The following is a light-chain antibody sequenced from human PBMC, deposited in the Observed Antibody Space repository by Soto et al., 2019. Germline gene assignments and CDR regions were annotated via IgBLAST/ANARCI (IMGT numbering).Light chain of an antibody. J-gene: IGKJ2*01. V-gene: IGKV3-11*01. CDR3: QQRSSWPSYT. CDR1: QSVSSY. CDR2: DAS. Sequence: EIVLTQSPATLSLSPGERASLSCRASQSVSSYLAWYQQKPGQAPRPLIYDASNRATGIPARFSGSGSGKVCTLSISSLEPEDFAVYYCQQRSSWPSYTFGQGTKVDIK.